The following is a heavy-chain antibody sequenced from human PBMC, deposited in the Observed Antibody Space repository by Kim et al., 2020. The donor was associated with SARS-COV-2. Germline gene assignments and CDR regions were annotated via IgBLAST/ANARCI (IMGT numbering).Heavy chain of an antibody. V-gene: IGHV5-10-1*01. CDR3: ARHFGPYGSGSYRGMDV. D-gene: IGHD3-10*01. J-gene: IGHJ6*02. CDR1: GYSFTSYW. CDR2: IDPSDSYT. Sequence: GESLKISCKGSGYSFTSYWISWVRQMPGKGLEWMGRIDPSDSYTNYSPSFQGHVTVSADKSISTAYLQWSSLKASDTAMYYCARHFGPYGSGSYRGMDVWGQGTTVTVSS.